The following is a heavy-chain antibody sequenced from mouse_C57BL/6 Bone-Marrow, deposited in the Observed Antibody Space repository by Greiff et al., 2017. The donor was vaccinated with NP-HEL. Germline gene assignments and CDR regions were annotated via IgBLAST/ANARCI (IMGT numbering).Heavy chain of an antibody. CDR3: ARAYGMDY. Sequence: QVQLQQPGAELVRPGTSVKLSCKASGYTFTSYWMHWVKQRPGQGLEWIGVIDPSDSYTNYNQKFKGKATLTVDTSSSTAYMQLSSLTSEDSAVYYCARAYGMDYWGQGTSVTVSS. CDR2: IDPSDSYT. J-gene: IGHJ4*01. D-gene: IGHD1-1*01. CDR1: GYTFTSYW. V-gene: IGHV1-59*01.